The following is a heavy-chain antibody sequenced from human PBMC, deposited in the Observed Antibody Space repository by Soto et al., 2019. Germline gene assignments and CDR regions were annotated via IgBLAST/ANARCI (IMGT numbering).Heavy chain of an antibody. Sequence: EVQLLESGGGLVQPGGSLRLSCAASGFTFNTYAMNWVRQAPGKGLEWVSSIDSGSGSIYYTDSVKGRFTISRDNSKNTMYLRMGSLRGDDTAVYYCAKDLGGSGWHFDYWGQGTLVTVSS. D-gene: IGHD6-19*01. V-gene: IGHV3-23*01. CDR1: GFTFNTYA. CDR2: IDSGSGSI. CDR3: AKDLGGSGWHFDY. J-gene: IGHJ4*02.